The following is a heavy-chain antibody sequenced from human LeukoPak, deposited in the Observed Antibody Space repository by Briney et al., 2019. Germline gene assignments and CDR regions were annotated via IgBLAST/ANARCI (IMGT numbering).Heavy chain of an antibody. CDR2: IYYSGST. CDR1: GDSISSYY. V-gene: IGHV4-59*01. J-gene: IGHJ4*02. CDR3: ARRNRSALDY. D-gene: IGHD1-14*01. Sequence: SETLSLTCTVSGDSISSYYWSWIRQPPGKGLEWIGYIYYSGSTNYNPSLKSRVTISVDTSKNQFSLKLSSVTAADTAVYYCARRNRSALDYWGQGTLVTVSS.